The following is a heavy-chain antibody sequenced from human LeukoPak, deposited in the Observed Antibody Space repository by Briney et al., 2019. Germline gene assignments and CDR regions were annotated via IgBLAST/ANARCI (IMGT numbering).Heavy chain of an antibody. V-gene: IGHV1-69*01. D-gene: IGHD4-23*01. CDR1: GGTFSSYA. Sequence: GSSVKVSCKASGGTFSSYAISWVRQAPGQGLEWMGGIIPIFGTANYAQKFQGRVTITADESTSTAYMELGSLRSEDTAVYYCAREAVANFRGHYFDYWGQGTLVTVSS. CDR2: IIPIFGTA. CDR3: AREAVANFRGHYFDY. J-gene: IGHJ4*02.